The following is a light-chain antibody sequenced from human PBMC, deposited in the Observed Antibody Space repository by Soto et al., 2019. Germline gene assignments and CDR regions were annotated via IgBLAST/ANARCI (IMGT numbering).Light chain of an antibody. CDR1: QYINTR. V-gene: IGKV3-15*01. CDR3: QQYNNGPYT. J-gene: IGKJ2*01. Sequence: EIVLTQSPATLSSFPGDRVTLSCRASQYINTRLAWYQHRPGQAPRLLIYGASTRATGIPARFSGSGSGTEFTLTISSLQSEDFAVYYCQQYNNGPYTFGQGTKLEIK. CDR2: GAS.